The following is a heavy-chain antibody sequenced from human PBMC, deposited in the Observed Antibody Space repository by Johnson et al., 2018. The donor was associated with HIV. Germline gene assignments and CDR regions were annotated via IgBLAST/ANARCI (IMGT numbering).Heavy chain of an antibody. Sequence: QVQLVESGGGVVQPGRSLRLSCAASGFTFSDYYMSWIRQAPGKGLEWVSYISSSGSTIYYADSVKGRFTISRNNAKNSLYLQMNSLRAEDTAVYYCARSDSSGYYPSHAFDIWGQGTMVTVSS. J-gene: IGHJ3*02. D-gene: IGHD3-22*01. V-gene: IGHV3-11*04. CDR2: ISSSGSTI. CDR3: ARSDSSGYYPSHAFDI. CDR1: GFTFSDYY.